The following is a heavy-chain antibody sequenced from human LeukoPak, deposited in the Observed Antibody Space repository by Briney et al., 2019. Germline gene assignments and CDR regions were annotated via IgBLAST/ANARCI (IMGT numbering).Heavy chain of an antibody. Sequence: ASVKVSCKASGYTFTSYYMHWVRQAPGQGLEWMGWINPNSGGTYYAQKFEGRVTLTRDTSISTAYMELSRLRSDDTAVYYCARVTVTTEFDYWGQGTLLTVSS. CDR3: ARVTVTTEFDY. V-gene: IGHV1-2*02. CDR1: GYTFTSYY. J-gene: IGHJ4*02. D-gene: IGHD4-17*01. CDR2: INPNSGGT.